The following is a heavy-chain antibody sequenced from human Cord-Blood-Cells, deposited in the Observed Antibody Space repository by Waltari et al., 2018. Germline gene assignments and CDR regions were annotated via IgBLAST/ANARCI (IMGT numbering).Heavy chain of an antibody. CDR3: ARLDGYYFDY. CDR1: GGSISSRSYY. D-gene: IGHD4-17*01. CDR2: IYYSGST. Sequence: QLQLQESGPGLVKPSETLSFTCTVSGGSISSRSYYSGGIRQPPGTGLEWSGSIYYSGSTYNDPSLKSRATISVDTSKNQFSLKLSSVTVADTAVYYCARLDGYYFDYWGQGTLVTVSS. J-gene: IGHJ4*02. V-gene: IGHV4-39*01.